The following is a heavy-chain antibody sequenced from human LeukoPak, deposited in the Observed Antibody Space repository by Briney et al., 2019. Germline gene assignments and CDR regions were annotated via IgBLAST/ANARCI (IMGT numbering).Heavy chain of an antibody. CDR3: ARDIAAADTVDY. CDR1: GFSFSTYG. Sequence: PGGSLRLSCAASGFSFSTYGMHWVRQAPGKGLEWVALIWNAGTNTYYADSVKGRFTISRDNSKNTLYLQMNSLRAEDTAVYYCARDIAAADTVDYWGQGTLVTVSS. V-gene: IGHV3-30*02. J-gene: IGHJ4*02. D-gene: IGHD6-13*01. CDR2: IWNAGTNT.